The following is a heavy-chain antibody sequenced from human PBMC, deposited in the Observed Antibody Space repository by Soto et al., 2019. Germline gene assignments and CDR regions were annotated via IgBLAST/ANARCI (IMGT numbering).Heavy chain of an antibody. CDR2: VSTNNADT. J-gene: IGHJ4*02. V-gene: IGHV1-18*01. CDR3: ARELNTDSSAYYPFAY. Sequence: GASVKVSCKTSGYHFTAYGLAWLRKAPGQRPEWMGWVSTNNADTNYAEKFQGRVTMTTDKSTTTTYMELRSLRSDDTAVYYCARELNTDSSAYYPFAYWGQGTLVTVSS. D-gene: IGHD3-22*01. CDR1: GYHFTAYG.